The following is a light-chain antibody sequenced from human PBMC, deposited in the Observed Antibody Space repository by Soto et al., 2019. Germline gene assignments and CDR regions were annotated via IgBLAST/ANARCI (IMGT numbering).Light chain of an antibody. J-gene: IGLJ3*02. Sequence: QSALTQPASVSGSPGQSINISCTGTSSDVGGYNYVSWYQQHPGKAPKLMIYEVSNRPSGVSSRFSGSKSGNTASLTISGLQAEDEADYYCSSYTTSSTHWVFGGGTKLTVL. V-gene: IGLV2-14*01. CDR3: SSYTTSSTHWV. CDR1: SSDVGGYNY. CDR2: EVS.